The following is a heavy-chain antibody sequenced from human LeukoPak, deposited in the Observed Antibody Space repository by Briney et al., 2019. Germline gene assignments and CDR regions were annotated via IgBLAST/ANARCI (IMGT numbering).Heavy chain of an antibody. V-gene: IGHV4-34*01. CDR1: GGSVSGHY. CDR3: ARGPPADYYERSGFYPCFDY. J-gene: IGHJ4*02. D-gene: IGHD3-22*01. CDR2: INHSGST. Sequence: SETLSLTCAVYGGSVSGHYWTWIRQPPGKGLECIGEINHSGSTNYNPSLKSRVTISVDMSKDQFSLKLSSVTAADTAVYYCARGPPADYYERSGFYPCFDYWGQGALVTDSS.